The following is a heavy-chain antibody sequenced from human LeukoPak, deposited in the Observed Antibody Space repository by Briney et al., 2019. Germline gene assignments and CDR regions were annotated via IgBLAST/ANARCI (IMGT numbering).Heavy chain of an antibody. V-gene: IGHV4-38-2*02. CDR1: GYSISSGYY. CDR2: IYHSGRT. CDR3: ARDVVAAPGTWDY. D-gene: IGHD6-13*01. J-gene: IGHJ4*02. Sequence: SETLSLTCTVSGYSISSGYYWGWIRQPPGKGLEWIGSIYHSGRTYYNPSLKSRVTISVDTSKNQFSLKLSSVTAADTAVYYCARDVVAAPGTWDYWGQGTLVTVSS.